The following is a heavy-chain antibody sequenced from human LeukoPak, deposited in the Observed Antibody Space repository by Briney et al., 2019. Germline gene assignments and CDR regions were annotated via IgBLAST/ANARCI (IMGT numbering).Heavy chain of an antibody. J-gene: IGHJ4*02. CDR3: ARARVPRYGYGFSSLRHYFDY. Sequence: KPSETLSLTCTVSGGSISSGGYYWSWIRQPPGKGLEWIGYIYHSGSTYYNPSLKSRVTISVDRSKNQFSLKLSSVTAADTAVYYCARARVPRYGYGFSSLRHYFDYWGQGTLVTVSS. D-gene: IGHD5-18*01. CDR1: GGSISSGGYY. CDR2: IYHSGST. V-gene: IGHV4-30-2*01.